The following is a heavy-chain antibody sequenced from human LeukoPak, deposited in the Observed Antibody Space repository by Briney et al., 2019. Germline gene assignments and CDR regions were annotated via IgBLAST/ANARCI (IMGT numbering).Heavy chain of an antibody. CDR1: GYTFTSYD. V-gene: IGHV1-8*01. J-gene: IGHJ4*02. Sequence: ASVKVSCKASGYTFTSYDINWVRQANGQGLEWMGWMNPNSGNTGYAQKFQGRVTMTRNTSISTAYMELSSLRSEDTAVYYCARGRGYDYIWGSYTKYYFDYWGQGTLVTVSS. CDR3: ARGRGYDYIWGSYTKYYFDY. CDR2: MNPNSGNT. D-gene: IGHD3-16*01.